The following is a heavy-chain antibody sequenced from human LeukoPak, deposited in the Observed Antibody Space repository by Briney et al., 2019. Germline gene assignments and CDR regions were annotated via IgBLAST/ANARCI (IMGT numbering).Heavy chain of an antibody. Sequence: SETLSLTCTVSGGSISSSSYYWGWLRQPPGKGLEWIGSIYYSGSTYYNPSLKSRVTISVDTSKNQFSLKLSSVTAADTAVYYCARVAAAGPTLYYYYMDVWGKGTTVTVSS. CDR3: ARVAAAGPTLYYYYMDV. V-gene: IGHV4-39*07. D-gene: IGHD6-13*01. J-gene: IGHJ6*03. CDR1: GGSISSSSYY. CDR2: IYYSGST.